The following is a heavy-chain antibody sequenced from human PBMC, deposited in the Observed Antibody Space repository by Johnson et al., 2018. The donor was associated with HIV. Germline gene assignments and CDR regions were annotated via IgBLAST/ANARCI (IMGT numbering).Heavy chain of an antibody. CDR2: ISSSGSTI. CDR3: ARETAGATNDAFDI. D-gene: IGHD1-26*01. V-gene: IGHV3-11*04. Sequence: QVQLVESGGGLVKPGVSLRLSCAASGFIFSDYYMSWIRQAPGTGLAWVSYISSSGSTIYYADSVKGRFTISRDNAKNSLYLQINSLRAEDTAVYYCARETAGATNDAFDIWGQGTMVTVSS. CDR1: GFIFSDYY. J-gene: IGHJ3*02.